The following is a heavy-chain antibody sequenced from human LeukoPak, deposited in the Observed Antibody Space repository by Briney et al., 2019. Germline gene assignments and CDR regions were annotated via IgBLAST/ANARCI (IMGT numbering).Heavy chain of an antibody. CDR1: GFTFSSYA. CDR2: IRGSGGST. D-gene: IGHD2-8*01. CDR3: AKDRSCTNDICHGDFDY. Sequence: PGGSLRLSCAASGFTFSSYAVSWVRQAPGRGLEGVSSIRGSGGSTYSADSVKGRFTISRDNSKNTLYLQMNSLRAEDTALYYCAKDRSCTNDICHGDFDYWGQGTLVTVSS. J-gene: IGHJ4*02. V-gene: IGHV3-23*01.